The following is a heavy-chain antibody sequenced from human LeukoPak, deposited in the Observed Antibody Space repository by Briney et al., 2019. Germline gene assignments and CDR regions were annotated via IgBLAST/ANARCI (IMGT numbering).Heavy chain of an antibody. CDR2: SNPYNGNT. D-gene: IGHD2-15*01. J-gene: IGHJ4*02. Sequence: ASVKVSCKASGYSFTSYGISWVRQAPGQGLEWVGWSNPYNGNTNYGQKFRGRVSMTTDTSTYTAFMELMSLTSDDTAVYYCARTAVVVVPLFGYWGQGTLVTVSS. CDR1: GYSFTSYG. CDR3: ARTAVVVVPLFGY. V-gene: IGHV1-18*01.